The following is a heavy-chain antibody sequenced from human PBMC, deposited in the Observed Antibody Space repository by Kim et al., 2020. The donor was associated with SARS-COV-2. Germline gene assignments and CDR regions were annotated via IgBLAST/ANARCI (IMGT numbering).Heavy chain of an antibody. V-gene: IGHV3-33*01. J-gene: IGHJ4*02. Sequence: GGSLRRSCAASGFTFSSYGMHWVRQAPGKGLEWVAVIWYDGSNKYYADSVKGRFTISRDNSKNTLYLQMNSLRAEDTAVYYCARDGGLRWSFDYWGQGTLVTVSS. CDR1: GFTFSSYG. CDR2: IWYDGSNK. CDR3: ARDGGLRWSFDY. D-gene: IGHD4-17*01.